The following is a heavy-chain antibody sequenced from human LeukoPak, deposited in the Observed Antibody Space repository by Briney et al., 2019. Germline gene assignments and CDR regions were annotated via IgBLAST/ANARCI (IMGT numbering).Heavy chain of an antibody. D-gene: IGHD3-22*01. J-gene: IGHJ4*02. CDR2: IYYRGST. Sequence: SETLSLTCTVSGDSIKSGDNYWSWVRQAPGKGLEWIVYIYYRGSTSYNPFLKSRITLSVDTSKNQFSLTLSSVTAADTAVYYCARGSYYYDSTGYYFDYWGQGTLVSVSS. CDR1: GDSIKSGDNY. CDR3: ARGSYYYDSTGYYFDY. V-gene: IGHV4-30-4*08.